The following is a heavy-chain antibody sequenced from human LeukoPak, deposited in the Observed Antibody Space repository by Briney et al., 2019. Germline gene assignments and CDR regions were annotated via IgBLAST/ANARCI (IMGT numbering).Heavy chain of an antibody. CDR2: ISSVGST. D-gene: IGHD6-19*01. V-gene: IGHV3-53*01. Sequence: GGSLRLSCAASGFTVSSNYMSWVRQAPGKGLEWVSLISSVGSTYYADSVKGRYTISRDNSKNTLYLQMNSLRAEDTAVYYCARDQYSSNWYVHHWGQGTLVTVS. CDR1: GFTVSSNY. CDR3: ARDQYSSNWYVHH. J-gene: IGHJ1*01.